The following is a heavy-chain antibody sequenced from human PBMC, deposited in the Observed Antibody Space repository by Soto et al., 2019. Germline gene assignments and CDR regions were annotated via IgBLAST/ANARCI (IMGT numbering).Heavy chain of an antibody. V-gene: IGHV1-2*02. CDR1: GYTFTGYY. Sequence: ASVKVSFKASGYTFTGYYMHWVRQAPGQGLEWMGWINPNSGGTNYAQKFQGRVTMTRDTSISTAYMELSRLRSDDTAVYYCARAGSSSFYYYYGMDVWGQGTTVTVSS. J-gene: IGHJ6*02. CDR3: ARAGSSSFYYYYGMDV. D-gene: IGHD6-13*01. CDR2: INPNSGGT.